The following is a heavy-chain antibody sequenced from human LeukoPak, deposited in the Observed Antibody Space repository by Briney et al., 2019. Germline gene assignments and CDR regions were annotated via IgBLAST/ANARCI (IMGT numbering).Heavy chain of an antibody. Sequence: GRSLRLSCAASGFTFSSYGMHWVRQAPGKGLEWVAVIWYDGSNKYYADSVKGRFIISRDNSKNTLYLQMNSLRAEDTAVYYCAKDHTYYFDYWGQGTLVTVSS. J-gene: IGHJ4*02. CDR1: GFTFSSYG. D-gene: IGHD3-16*01. V-gene: IGHV3-33*06. CDR2: IWYDGSNK. CDR3: AKDHTYYFDY.